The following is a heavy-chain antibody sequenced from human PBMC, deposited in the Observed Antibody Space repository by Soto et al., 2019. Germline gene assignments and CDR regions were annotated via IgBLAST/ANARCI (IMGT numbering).Heavy chain of an antibody. J-gene: IGHJ6*02. V-gene: IGHV1-69*01. Sequence: QVQLVQSGAEVKKPGSSVKVSCKASGGTFSSYAISWVRQAPGQGLEWMGGIIPIFGTANYAQKFQGRVTITADESTSTAYMELSSLRSEDTAVYYCARDPKGEMATPYYYYGMDVWGPGTTVTVSS. CDR3: ARDPKGEMATPYYYYGMDV. D-gene: IGHD2-15*01. CDR1: GGTFSSYA. CDR2: IIPIFGTA.